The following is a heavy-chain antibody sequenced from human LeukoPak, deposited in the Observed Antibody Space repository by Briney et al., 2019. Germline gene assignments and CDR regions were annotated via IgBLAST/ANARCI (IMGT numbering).Heavy chain of an antibody. CDR1: GITFTKAW. V-gene: IGHV3-15*01. Sequence: GGSLRLSCAASGITFTKAWVSWVRQAPGKGLEWVGRIKSKSEGGTTDYRAPVKGTFTISRDDSKRMVYLQMNGLKSEDTALYYCTKERYCASTTCPGAFDLWGQGKMVTVSS. D-gene: IGHD2-2*01. J-gene: IGHJ3*01. CDR2: IKSKSEGGTT. CDR3: TKERYCASTTCPGAFDL.